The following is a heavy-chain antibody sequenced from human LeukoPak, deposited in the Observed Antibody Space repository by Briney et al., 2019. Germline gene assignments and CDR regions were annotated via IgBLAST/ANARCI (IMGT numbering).Heavy chain of an antibody. CDR3: SREPKGRWLQFDY. V-gene: IGHV3-49*04. CDR2: IRSKVHGGTA. J-gene: IGHJ4*02. Sequence: GGSLRLSCAASGFTVSSNYMSWVRQAPGKGLEWVGFIRSKVHGGTAEYAASVKGRFTLSRDDSKSIAYLQMNSLKIEDTAVYYCSREPKGRWLQFDYWGQGTLVTVSS. CDR1: GFTVSSNY. D-gene: IGHD5-24*01.